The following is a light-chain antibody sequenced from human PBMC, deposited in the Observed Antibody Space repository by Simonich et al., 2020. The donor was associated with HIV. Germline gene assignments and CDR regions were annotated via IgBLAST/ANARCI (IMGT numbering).Light chain of an antibody. Sequence: DIQMTQSPSTLSAHVGDRVTITCRASQSIDNLLAWYQKKPGKAPKLLVYEASSLQSGVPSRFSGSGSGAEFTLTISSLQPDDFATYYCQQYNNYPKTFGQGTKVEIK. J-gene: IGKJ1*01. CDR3: QQYNNYPKT. V-gene: IGKV1-5*03. CDR2: EAS. CDR1: QSIDNL.